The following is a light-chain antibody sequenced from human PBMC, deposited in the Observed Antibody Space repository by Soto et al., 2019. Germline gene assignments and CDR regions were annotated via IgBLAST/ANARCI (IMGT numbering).Light chain of an antibody. J-gene: IGKJ5*01. Sequence: ELVVTHSPATLSLSPGERTTLSCRASQSVSSYLAWYQQKPGQAPRLLIYDASNRATGIPARFSGSGSGTDFTLTISSLEPEDFAVYYCQQRSNWPPTCGQGTRLEIK. CDR1: QSVSSY. CDR3: QQRSNWPPT. V-gene: IGKV3-11*01. CDR2: DAS.